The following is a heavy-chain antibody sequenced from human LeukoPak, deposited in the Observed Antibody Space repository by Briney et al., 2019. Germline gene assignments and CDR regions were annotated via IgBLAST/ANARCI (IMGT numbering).Heavy chain of an antibody. CDR3: ARYTTMYYYDTSGPSDAFDI. CDR1: GYSISSGYY. J-gene: IGHJ3*02. Sequence: SETLSLTCTVSGYSISSGYYWGWIRQPPGKGLEWIGSIYYSGSTYYNPSLKSRVTISVDTSKNQFSLKLSSVTAADTAVYYCARYTTMYYYDTSGPSDAFDIWGQGTMVTVSS. V-gene: IGHV4-38-2*02. CDR2: IYYSGST. D-gene: IGHD3-22*01.